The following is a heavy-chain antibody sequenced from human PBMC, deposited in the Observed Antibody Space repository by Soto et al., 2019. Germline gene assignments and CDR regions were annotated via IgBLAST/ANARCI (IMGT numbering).Heavy chain of an antibody. Sequence: QVQLQESGPGLVKPSETLSLTCTVSGGSISSYYWSWIRQPPGKGLEWIGYIYYSGSTNYNPSLNSRVNISVDTSKNQFSLKLSSVTAADTAVYYCARAGEIVAGSSSWYYFDYWGQGMVVTVSS. J-gene: IGHJ4*02. CDR3: ARAGEIVAGSSSWYYFDY. CDR2: IYYSGST. D-gene: IGHD6-13*01. CDR1: GGSISSYY. V-gene: IGHV4-59*01.